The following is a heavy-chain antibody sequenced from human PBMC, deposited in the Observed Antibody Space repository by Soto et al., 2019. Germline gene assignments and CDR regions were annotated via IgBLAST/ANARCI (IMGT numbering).Heavy chain of an antibody. CDR1: GYTFTSCY. CDR2: INPSGGST. D-gene: IGHD3-9*01. Sequence: GASVKVSCKASGYTFTSCYMHWVRQAPGQGLEWMGIINPSGGSTSYAQKFQGRVTMTRDTSTSTVYMELSSLRSEDTAVYYCARERAVLRYFDWLPGSPTWYYGMDVWGQGTTVTVSS. V-gene: IGHV1-46*01. J-gene: IGHJ6*02. CDR3: ARERAVLRYFDWLPGSPTWYYGMDV.